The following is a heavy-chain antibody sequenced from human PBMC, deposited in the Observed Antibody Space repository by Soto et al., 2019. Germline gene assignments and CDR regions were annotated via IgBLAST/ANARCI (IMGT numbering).Heavy chain of an antibody. J-gene: IGHJ6*02. D-gene: IGHD6-6*01. Sequence: QVQLVQSGAEVKKPGSSVKVSCKASGGTFSSYAISWVRQAPGQGLEWMGGIIPIFGTANYAQKFQGRVTITADKSTSTAYMELSSLRSEDMAVYYCARVYSSSFEVGDYYYGMDVWGQGTTVTVSS. CDR1: GGTFSSYA. CDR3: ARVYSSSFEVGDYYYGMDV. CDR2: IIPIFGTA. V-gene: IGHV1-69*06.